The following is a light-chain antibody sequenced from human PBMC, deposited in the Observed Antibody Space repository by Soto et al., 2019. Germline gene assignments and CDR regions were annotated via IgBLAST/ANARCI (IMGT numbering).Light chain of an antibody. Sequence: DIQMKQYPSSLSASVGDRVSISCQANQDTNNYLNWYHQKPGKAPRLVIYDTSTLEIGVPSRFGGSRSGTEFTLTISGLQPEDVGTYYCQQYNEVPYTFGQGTKVDIK. CDR2: DTS. CDR3: QQYNEVPYT. CDR1: QDTNNY. J-gene: IGKJ2*01. V-gene: IGKV1-33*01.